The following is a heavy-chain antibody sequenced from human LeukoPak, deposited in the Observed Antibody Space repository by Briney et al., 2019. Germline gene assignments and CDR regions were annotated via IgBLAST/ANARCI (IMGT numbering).Heavy chain of an antibody. CDR1: GFTFSSYA. J-gene: IGHJ4*02. Sequence: RSGGSLRLSCAASGFTFSSYAMHWVRQAPGKGLEWVSAISGSGGSTYYADSVKGRFTISRDNSKNTLYLQMNSLRAEDTAVYYCAKEGLPVVRGVKGYWGQGTLVTVSS. V-gene: IGHV3-23*01. CDR3: AKEGLPVVRGVKGY. CDR2: ISGSGGST. D-gene: IGHD3-10*01.